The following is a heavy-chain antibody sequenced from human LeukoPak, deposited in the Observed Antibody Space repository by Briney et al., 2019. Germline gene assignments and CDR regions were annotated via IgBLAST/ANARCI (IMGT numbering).Heavy chain of an antibody. J-gene: IGHJ6*02. CDR3: ATRGAPGYYYGMDV. V-gene: IGHV3-66*01. CDR1: EFSASNYW. Sequence: QTGGSLRLSCVVSEFSASNYWMSWVRQAPGKGLEWVSIISTSGTTSYADSVKGRFTISRDNSRNTLYLQMNSLRAEDTAVYYCATRGAPGYYYGMDVWGQGTTVTVSS. D-gene: IGHD1-26*01. CDR2: ISTSGTT.